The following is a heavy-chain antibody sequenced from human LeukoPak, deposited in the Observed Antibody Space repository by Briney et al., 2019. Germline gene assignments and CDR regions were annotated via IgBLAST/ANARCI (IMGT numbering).Heavy chain of an antibody. Sequence: GGSLRLSCAASGFTFSSYAMSWVRRAPGKGLEWVSTMSGSGGTAYYADSVKGRFTISRDNSKNTLYLQMNSLRGEDTAVYYCARGGLNYADASDIWGQGTMVTVSS. CDR2: MSGSGGTA. J-gene: IGHJ3*02. CDR1: GFTFSSYA. D-gene: IGHD4-11*01. V-gene: IGHV3-23*01. CDR3: ARGGLNYADASDI.